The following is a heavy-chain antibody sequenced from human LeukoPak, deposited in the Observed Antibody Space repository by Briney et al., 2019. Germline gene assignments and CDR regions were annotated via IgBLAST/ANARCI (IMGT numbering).Heavy chain of an antibody. CDR1: GGTFSNYA. J-gene: IGHJ3*02. V-gene: IGHV1-69*13. CDR2: IIPIFGTT. D-gene: IGHD2-2*01. CDR3: ARDRRDIVVVPAADHGFDM. Sequence: SVKVSCKASGGTFSNYAISWVRQAPGQGLEWMGGIIPIFGTTNYAQKFQGRVTITADESSTTAYMELSSLRSEDTAVYYCARDRRDIVVVPAADHGFDMWGQGTMVTVSS.